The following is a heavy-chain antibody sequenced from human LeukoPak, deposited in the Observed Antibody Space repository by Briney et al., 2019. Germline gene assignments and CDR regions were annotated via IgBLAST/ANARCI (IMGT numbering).Heavy chain of an antibody. J-gene: IGHJ6*02. Sequence: GGSLRLSCAASGFTFSSYSMNWVRQAPGKGLEWVSSISSSSSYIYYADSVKGRFTISRDNSKNTLYLQMNSLRAEDTAVYYCAKAHYDFWSGYYTAYYYYYGMDVWGQGTTVTVSS. CDR2: ISSSSSYI. D-gene: IGHD3-3*01. CDR3: AKAHYDFWSGYYTAYYYYYGMDV. CDR1: GFTFSSYS. V-gene: IGHV3-21*04.